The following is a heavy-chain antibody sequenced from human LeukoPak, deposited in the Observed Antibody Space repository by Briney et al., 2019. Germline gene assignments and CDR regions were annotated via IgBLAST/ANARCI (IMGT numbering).Heavy chain of an antibody. Sequence: SETLSLTCAVYGGSFSGYYWSWIRQPPGKGLEWIGEINHSGSTNYNPSLKSRFTISVDTSKNQFSLKLSSVTAADTAVYYCARCLRDIVVVPAACDYWGQGTLVTVSS. CDR3: ARCLRDIVVVPAACDY. J-gene: IGHJ4*02. V-gene: IGHV4-34*01. CDR1: GGSFSGYY. D-gene: IGHD2-2*01. CDR2: INHSGST.